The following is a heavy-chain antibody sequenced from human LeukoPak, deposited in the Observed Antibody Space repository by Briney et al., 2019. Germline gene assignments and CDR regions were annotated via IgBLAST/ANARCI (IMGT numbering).Heavy chain of an antibody. Sequence: ASVKVSCKRSGYTFTNYGVSWVRQAPGQGLEWMGWISAYNGYTNYAQKLQVRVTMTTDTSTSTAYMELRSLTSDDTAVYYCARAGAAAPDYWGQGTLVTVSS. CDR3: ARAGAAAPDY. J-gene: IGHJ4*02. CDR2: ISAYNGYT. D-gene: IGHD6-13*01. V-gene: IGHV1-18*01. CDR1: GYTFTNYG.